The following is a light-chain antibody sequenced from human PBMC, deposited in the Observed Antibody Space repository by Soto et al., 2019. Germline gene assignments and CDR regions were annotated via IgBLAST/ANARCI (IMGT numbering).Light chain of an antibody. CDR2: LEGSGSY. J-gene: IGLJ3*02. CDR3: ETWDSNTHTV. CDR1: SGHSSYI. V-gene: IGLV4-60*02. Sequence: QSVLTQSSSACASLGSSVKLTCILSSGHSSYIIAWHQQQPGKAPRYLMKLEGSGSYNKGSGVPDRFSGSSSGADRYLTISNLQFEDEADYYCETWDSNTHTVFGGGTKVTVL.